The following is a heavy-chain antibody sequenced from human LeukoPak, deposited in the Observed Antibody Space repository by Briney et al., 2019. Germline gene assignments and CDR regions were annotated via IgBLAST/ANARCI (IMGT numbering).Heavy chain of an antibody. CDR1: GYTLTELS. Sequence: ASVKVSCKVSGYTLTELSMHWVRQAPGKGLEWMGGFDPGDGETIYAQKFQGRVTMTEDTSTDTAYMELSSLRSEDTAVYYCATVLSWLVQYYFDYWGQGTLVTVSS. CDR3: ATVLSWLVQYYFDY. D-gene: IGHD6-19*01. CDR2: FDPGDGET. V-gene: IGHV1-24*01. J-gene: IGHJ4*02.